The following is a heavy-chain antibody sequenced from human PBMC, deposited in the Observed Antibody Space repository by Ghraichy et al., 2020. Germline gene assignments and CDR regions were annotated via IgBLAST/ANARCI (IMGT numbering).Heavy chain of an antibody. J-gene: IGHJ4*02. Sequence: GGSLRLSCAASGFTFSSYSMNWVRQAPGKGLEWVSSISSSSSYIYYADSVKGRFTISRDNAKNSLYLQMNSLRAEDTAVYYCARDLPKIGKWDLLEYWGQGTLVTVSS. CDR2: ISSSSSYI. CDR1: GFTFSSYS. V-gene: IGHV3-21*01. D-gene: IGHD3-3*01. CDR3: ARDLPKIGKWDLLEY.